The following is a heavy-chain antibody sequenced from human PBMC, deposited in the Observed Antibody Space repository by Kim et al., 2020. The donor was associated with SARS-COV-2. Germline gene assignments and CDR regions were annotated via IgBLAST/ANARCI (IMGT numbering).Heavy chain of an antibody. CDR3: TSSLMVRGVTLRNLDY. V-gene: IGHV3-33*05. J-gene: IGHJ4*02. CDR2: ISYDGNNN. D-gene: IGHD3-10*01. CDR1: GFTFSSYG. Sequence: GGSLRLSCAASGFTFSSYGMHWVRQAPGKGLEWVAVISYDGNNNYYADSVKGRFTISRDNSKNTVYLQMNSLRAEDTAVYYCTSSLMVRGVTLRNLDYWGQGTLVTVSS.